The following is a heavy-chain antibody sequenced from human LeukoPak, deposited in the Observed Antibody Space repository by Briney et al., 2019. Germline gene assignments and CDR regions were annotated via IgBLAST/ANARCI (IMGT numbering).Heavy chain of an antibody. CDR2: IYHSGST. D-gene: IGHD6-6*01. Sequence: SETLSLTCTVSGSSISSGGYYWSWIRQPPGKGLEWIGYIYHSGSTYYNPSLKSRVTISVDRSKNQFSLKLSSVTAADTAVYYCAREGSYSSSPFDYWGQGTLVTVSS. J-gene: IGHJ4*02. CDR1: GSSISSGGYY. CDR3: AREGSYSSSPFDY. V-gene: IGHV4-30-2*02.